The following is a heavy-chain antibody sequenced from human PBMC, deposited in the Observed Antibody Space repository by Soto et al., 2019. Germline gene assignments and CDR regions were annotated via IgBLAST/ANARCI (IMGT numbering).Heavy chain of an antibody. D-gene: IGHD5-12*01. CDR1: GGTFSSYA. J-gene: IGHJ4*02. CDR3: ARDVGSGEWLRYDY. V-gene: IGHV1-69*13. Sequence: SVKVSCKASGGTFSSYAISWVRQAPGQGLEWMGGIIPIFGTANYAQKFQGRVTITADESTSTAYMQMNSLRSEDTAVYYCARDVGSGEWLRYDYWGQGTLVTVSS. CDR2: IIPIFGTA.